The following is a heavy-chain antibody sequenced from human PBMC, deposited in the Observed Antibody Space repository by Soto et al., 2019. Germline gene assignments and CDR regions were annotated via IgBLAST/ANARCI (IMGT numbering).Heavy chain of an antibody. J-gene: IGHJ4*02. CDR2: VYYGGST. V-gene: IGHV4-59*01. D-gene: IGHD3-3*01. Sequence: SETLCLTCSVAGGSISGYFWSWIRQPPGRGLEWIGYVYYGGSTNYNPSLQSRVTISLDTSKNQFSLRLTSMTAADAAVYYCAGEGALATFGVVWGQGTRVTVSS. CDR1: GGSISGYF. CDR3: AGEGALATFGVV.